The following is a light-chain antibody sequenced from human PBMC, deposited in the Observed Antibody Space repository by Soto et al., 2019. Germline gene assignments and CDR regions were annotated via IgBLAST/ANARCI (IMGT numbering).Light chain of an antibody. CDR1: QSVSSN. V-gene: IGKV3-15*01. CDR3: QQRVNWPSLT. Sequence: EIVMTQSPATLSVSPGERATLSCRASQSVSSNLAWYQQKPGQAPRLLIYGASARATGIPARFSGSGSGTEFTLTISSLQSEDFAVYYCQQRVNWPSLTLGGGTKVDIK. CDR2: GAS. J-gene: IGKJ4*01.